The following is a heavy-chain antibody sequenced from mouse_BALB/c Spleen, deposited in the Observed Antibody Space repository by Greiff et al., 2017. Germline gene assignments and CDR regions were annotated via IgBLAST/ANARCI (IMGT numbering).Heavy chain of an antibody. CDR2: ISNNASGYTT. D-gene: IGHD2-2*01. Sequence: EVKVEESGGGLVQPGGSLRLSCASSGFAFTDYDMSWVRQPPGKALEWLGVISNNASGYTTEYSAAGKGRFTISRDNSQSILYLQMNTLSAEDSATYYCARDGYPDYWGQGTTLTVSS. V-gene: IGHV7-3*02. CDR3: ARDGYPDY. CDR1: GFAFTDYD. J-gene: IGHJ2*01.